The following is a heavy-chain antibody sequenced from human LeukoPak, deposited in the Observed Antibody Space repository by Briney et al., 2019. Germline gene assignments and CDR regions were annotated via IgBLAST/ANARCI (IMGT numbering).Heavy chain of an antibody. CDR2: IRYDGSNK. D-gene: IGHD3-3*01. CDR1: GFTFSSYG. Sequence: PGRSLRLSCAASGFTFSSYGMHWVRQAPGKGLEWVAFIRYDGSNKYYADSVKGRFTISRDNSKNTLYLQMNSLRAEDTAVYYCAKDDSTIFGVVTNFDYWGQGTLVTVSS. V-gene: IGHV3-30*02. J-gene: IGHJ4*02. CDR3: AKDDSTIFGVVTNFDY.